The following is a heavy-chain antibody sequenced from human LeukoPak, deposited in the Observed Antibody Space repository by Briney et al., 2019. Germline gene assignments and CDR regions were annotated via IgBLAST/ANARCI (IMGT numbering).Heavy chain of an antibody. CDR3: ARHGGLKYGGYEKRFDY. J-gene: IGHJ4*02. CDR2: IYYSGST. CDR1: GGSISSSSYF. D-gene: IGHD5-12*01. V-gene: IGHV4-39*01. Sequence: PSETLSLTCTVSGGSISSSSYFWGWICQAPGKGLEWIGSIYYSGSTYYNPSLESRVTISVDTSKNQFSLKLNSVTAADTAVYYCARHGGLKYGGYEKRFDYWGQGTLVTVSS.